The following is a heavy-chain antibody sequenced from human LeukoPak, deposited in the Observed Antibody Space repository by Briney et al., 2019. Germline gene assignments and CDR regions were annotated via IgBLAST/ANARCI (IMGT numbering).Heavy chain of an antibody. J-gene: IGHJ3*01. V-gene: IGHV3-23*01. D-gene: IGHD6-25*01. CDR1: GFIFNNYA. CDR2: ISGSGRNT. Sequence: PGGSLSLSCAASGFIFNNYALSWVRQTPGKGLEWVSAISGSGRNTYYADSVKGRFTISRDNSRSTVDLQMNSLRVEDTGIYYCARDEIPSGTWGQGTMVIVSS. CDR3: ARDEIPSGT.